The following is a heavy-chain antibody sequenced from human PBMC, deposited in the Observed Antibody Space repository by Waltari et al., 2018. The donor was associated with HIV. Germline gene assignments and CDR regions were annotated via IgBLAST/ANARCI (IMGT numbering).Heavy chain of an antibody. D-gene: IGHD5-12*01. CDR1: GYTFTSYA. J-gene: IGHJ4*02. CDR3: ASTTSGYDLGY. CDR2: INAGNGNT. V-gene: IGHV1-3*01. Sequence: QVQLVQSGAEVKKPGASVKVSCKASGYTFTSYAMHWVREAPGQRLEWMGWINAGNGNTKYSQKCQGRVTMTRDTSASTAYMELSSLRSEDTAVYYCASTTSGYDLGYWGQGTLVTVSS.